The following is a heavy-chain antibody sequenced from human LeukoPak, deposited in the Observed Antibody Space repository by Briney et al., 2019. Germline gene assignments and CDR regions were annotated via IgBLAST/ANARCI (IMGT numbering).Heavy chain of an antibody. D-gene: IGHD6-19*01. J-gene: IGHJ4*02. CDR1: GDSISNDY. CDR2: MYNRGST. Sequence: PSETLSLTCTVSGDSISNDYWSWIRQSLGERLGWIGYMYNRGSTTYNPSLTSRVTISTDTSKNQFSLRLTCVTAADTDVYYCARAEKAVTGTLDYWGQGTLITVSS. CDR3: ARAEKAVTGTLDY. V-gene: IGHV4-59*01.